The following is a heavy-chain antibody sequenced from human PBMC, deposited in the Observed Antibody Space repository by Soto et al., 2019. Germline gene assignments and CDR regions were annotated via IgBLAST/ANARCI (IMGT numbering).Heavy chain of an antibody. Sequence: NRGGSLKRSSVDSGYTCSDSYMSWIRQAPGKGLEWVSYISGGGDRIYYADSVRGRFTISRDNAKNSLYLQMNSLRAEDTALYYCAREGGGGDSRAFDMWGQGTRVTVSS. J-gene: IGHJ3*02. CDR2: ISGGGDRI. CDR1: GYTCSDSY. CDR3: AREGGGGDSRAFDM. V-gene: IGHV3-11*01. D-gene: IGHD2-21*02.